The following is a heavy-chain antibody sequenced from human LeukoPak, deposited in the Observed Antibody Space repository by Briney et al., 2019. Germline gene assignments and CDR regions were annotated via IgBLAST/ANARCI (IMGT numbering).Heavy chain of an antibody. CDR2: IYSGGST. J-gene: IGHJ3*02. CDR3: ARHLGGSDYDAFDI. D-gene: IGHD5-12*01. V-gene: IGHV3-53*01. CDR1: GFTVSRNY. Sequence: GGSLRLSCAASGFTVSRNYMNWVRQAPGKGLEWGSVIYSGGSTYYADSVKGGFTISRDNSKNTLSLQMNSLRAEDTAVYYCARHLGGSDYDAFDIWGQGTMVTVSS.